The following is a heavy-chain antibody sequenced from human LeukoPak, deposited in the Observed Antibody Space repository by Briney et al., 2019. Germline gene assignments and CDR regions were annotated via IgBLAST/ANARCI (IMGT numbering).Heavy chain of an antibody. V-gene: IGHV3-7*01. CDR1: GFTFSSYW. CDR2: IKQDGSEK. CDR3: ASTNWNDPGRPFDY. D-gene: IGHD1-1*01. Sequence: PGGSLRLSCAASGFTFSSYWMSWVRQAPGKGLEWVANIKQDGSEKYYVDSVKGRFTISRDNAKNSLYLQMNSLRAEDTAVYYCASTNWNDPGRPFDYWGQGTLVTVSS. J-gene: IGHJ4*02.